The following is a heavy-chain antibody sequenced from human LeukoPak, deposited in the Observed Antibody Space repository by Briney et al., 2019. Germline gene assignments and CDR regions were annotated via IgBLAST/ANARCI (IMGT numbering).Heavy chain of an antibody. Sequence: GGSLRLSCAASGFTFDDYAMHWVRQAPGKGLEWVSGISWNSGIIVYVDSVKGRFTISRDNAKSSLYLQMNSLRAEDTAFYYCXXXXXATMITTREFDYWGQGTLVTVSS. J-gene: IGHJ4*02. CDR2: ISWNSGII. D-gene: IGHD3-16*01. CDR3: XXXXXATMITTREFDY. CDR1: GFTFDDYA. V-gene: IGHV3-9*01.